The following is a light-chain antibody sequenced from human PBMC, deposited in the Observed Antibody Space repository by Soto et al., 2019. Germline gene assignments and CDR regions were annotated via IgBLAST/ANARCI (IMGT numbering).Light chain of an antibody. CDR2: EVS. Sequence: QSVLTQPASVSGSPGQSITISCTGTSSDVGGYNSVSWYQQHPGKAPKLMIYEVSNRPSGVSNRFSGSKSGNTASLPISGLQAEDEADYYCSSYTTSSTLLYVFGNGTKLTVL. V-gene: IGLV2-14*01. J-gene: IGLJ1*01. CDR3: SSYTTSSTLLYV. CDR1: SSDVGGYNS.